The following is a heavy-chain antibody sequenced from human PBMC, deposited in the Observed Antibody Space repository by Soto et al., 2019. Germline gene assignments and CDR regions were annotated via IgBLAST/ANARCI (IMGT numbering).Heavy chain of an antibody. Sequence: QVQLVQSGAEVKKPGSSVKVSCKASGGTFSSYAISWVQQAPGQGLEWMGGIIPIFGTANYAQKFQGRVTITADESTSTAYMELSSLRSEDTAVYYCARVGGSSVTTAGGFDLWGRGTLVTVSS. V-gene: IGHV1-69*01. D-gene: IGHD4-17*01. CDR2: IIPIFGTA. J-gene: IGHJ2*01. CDR1: GGTFSSYA. CDR3: ARVGGSSVTTAGGFDL.